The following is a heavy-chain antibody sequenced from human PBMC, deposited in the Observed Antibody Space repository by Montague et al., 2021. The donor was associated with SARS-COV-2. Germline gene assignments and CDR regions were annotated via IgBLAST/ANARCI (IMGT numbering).Heavy chain of an antibody. J-gene: IGHJ4*02. CDR2: INHCGTS. CDR3: ARGRQHFNMIVVVMTGGEYYFDY. CDR1: GGSFSDYF. V-gene: IGHV4-34*01. Sequence: SETLSLTSAVYGGSFSDYFWTWIRQPPGKGLEWIGEINHCGTSNYNPSLKSRVSISVDTSKNQFSLYLGSVAAADTAVYHCARGRQHFNMIVVVMTGGEYYFDYWGQGTLVTVSS. D-gene: IGHD3-22*01.